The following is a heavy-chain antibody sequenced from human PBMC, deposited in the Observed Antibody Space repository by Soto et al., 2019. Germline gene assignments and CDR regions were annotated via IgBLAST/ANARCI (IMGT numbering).Heavy chain of an antibody. Sequence: PGGSLRLSCAASGLTFSSYAMSWVRQAPGKGLEWVSAISGSGGSTYYADSVKGRFTISRDNSKNTLHLQMNSLRAEDTAVYYCAKYSGYYGSGSYSNYYYGMDVWGQGTTVTVSS. CDR3: AKYSGYYGSGSYSNYYYGMDV. CDR2: ISGSGGST. CDR1: GLTFSSYA. D-gene: IGHD3-10*01. V-gene: IGHV3-23*01. J-gene: IGHJ6*02.